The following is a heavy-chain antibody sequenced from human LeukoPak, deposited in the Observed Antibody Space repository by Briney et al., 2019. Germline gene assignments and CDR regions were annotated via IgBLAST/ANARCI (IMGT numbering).Heavy chain of an antibody. V-gene: IGHV4-59*01. CDR1: GGSISSYY. Sequence: PSETLSLTCTVSGGSISSYYWSWIRQPPGKGLEWIGYIYYSGSTNYNPSLKSRVTISVDTSKNQFSLKLSSVTAADTAVYYCARDGVVGLDAFDIWGQGTMVTVSS. CDR3: ARDGVVGLDAFDI. J-gene: IGHJ3*02. CDR2: IYYSGST. D-gene: IGHD2-15*01.